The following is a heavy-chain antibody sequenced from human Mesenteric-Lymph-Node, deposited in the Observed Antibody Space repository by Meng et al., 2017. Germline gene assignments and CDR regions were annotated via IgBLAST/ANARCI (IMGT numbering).Heavy chain of an antibody. J-gene: IGHJ4*02. CDR2: IGRGTDT. CDR1: GFTFSSNY. CDR3: ARDPLAIRLGGLDY. Sequence: GGSLRLSCAASGFTFSSNYMSWVRRAPGKGLEWVSAIGRGTDTYYADSVKGRFTISRDNSKNTLYLQMNSLRAEDTAVYYCARDPLAIRLGGLDYWGRGTLVTVSS. V-gene: IGHV3-66*02. D-gene: IGHD1-1*01.